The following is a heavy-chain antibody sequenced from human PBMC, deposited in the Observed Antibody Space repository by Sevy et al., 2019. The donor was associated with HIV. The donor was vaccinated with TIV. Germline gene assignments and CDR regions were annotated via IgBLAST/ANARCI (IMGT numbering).Heavy chain of an antibody. CDR2: ITRNSYEAYGGTT. J-gene: IGHJ4*02. V-gene: IGHV3-49*03. D-gene: IGHD3-9*01. Sequence: GGSLRLSCTTSGFTFDDYAMSWFRQAPGKGLEWVAFITRNSYEAYGGTTEYAASGKGRIIISRDDSKSIAYLQMNSLKTEDTAVYHCTRGLVTADTPEYFFDYWCQGTLVTVSS. CDR3: TRGLVTADTPEYFFDY. CDR1: GFTFDDYA.